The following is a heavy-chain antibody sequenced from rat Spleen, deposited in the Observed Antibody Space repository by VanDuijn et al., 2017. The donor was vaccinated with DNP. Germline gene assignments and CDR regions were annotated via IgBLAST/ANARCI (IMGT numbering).Heavy chain of an antibody. V-gene: IGHV5-22*01. D-gene: IGHD1-12*02. Sequence: EVQLVESGGGLVQPGRSLKLSCAASGFTFSDYYMAWIRQAPGKGLEWVASISNTGDNTYYSDSVKGRFTISRDNAKSTLYLQMNSLRSEDTATYYCARSNTYYDGTYYYWYFDFWGPGTMVTVSS. CDR3: ARSNTYYDGTYYYWYFDF. CDR2: ISNTGDNT. CDR1: GFTFSDYY. J-gene: IGHJ1*01.